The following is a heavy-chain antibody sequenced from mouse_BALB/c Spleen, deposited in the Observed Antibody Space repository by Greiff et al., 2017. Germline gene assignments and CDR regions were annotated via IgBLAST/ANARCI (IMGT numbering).Heavy chain of an antibody. J-gene: IGHJ2*01. CDR1: GFTFSSYA. Sequence: EVKLVESGGGLVKPGGSLKLSCAASGFTFSSYAMSWVRQTPEKRLEWVATISSGGSYTYYPDSVKGRFTISRDNAKNTLYLQMSSLRSEDTAMYYCARQGELYYGYDWGQGTTLTVSS. D-gene: IGHD2-2*01. V-gene: IGHV5-9-3*01. CDR3: ARQGELYYGYD. CDR2: ISSGGSYT.